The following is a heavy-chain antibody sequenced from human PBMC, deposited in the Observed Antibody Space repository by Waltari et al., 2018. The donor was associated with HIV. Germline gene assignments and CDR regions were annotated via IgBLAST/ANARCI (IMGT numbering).Heavy chain of an antibody. J-gene: IGHJ3*02. CDR1: GFTFSFSRST. Sequence: QLVESGGGQVQPGGSLRLSCGASGFTFSFSRSTMNWVRQAPGKGLEWVSSISRSGSFIYSADAVKGRFTISRDNAKNSLYLQMNSLRTEDTAVYYCAREDYSGYVGHGFDIWGQGTMVTVSS. CDR2: ISRSGSFI. V-gene: IGHV3-21*02. D-gene: IGHD4-4*01. CDR3: AREDYSGYVGHGFDI.